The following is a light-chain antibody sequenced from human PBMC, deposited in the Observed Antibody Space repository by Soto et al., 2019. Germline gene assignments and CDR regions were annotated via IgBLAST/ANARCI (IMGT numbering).Light chain of an antibody. CDR2: KAS. V-gene: IGKV1-5*03. J-gene: IGKJ5*01. CDR3: QQYNSYPIT. CDR1: QVISNW. Sequence: DIQMTQSPSTLSASVGDRVTITCRASQVISNWLAWYQQKPGKAPKLLIYKASILESGVPSRFSGSGSGTEFTLTISSLQPDDFATYYCQQYNSYPITSGQGTRLEIK.